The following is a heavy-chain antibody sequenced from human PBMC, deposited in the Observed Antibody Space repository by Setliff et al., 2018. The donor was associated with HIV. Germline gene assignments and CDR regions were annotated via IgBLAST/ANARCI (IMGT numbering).Heavy chain of an antibody. J-gene: IGHJ3*02. V-gene: IGHV3-23*01. CDR1: GFTFSSYA. CDR2: ISGSGGST. CDR3: ASLYSSGCPACPDAFDI. Sequence: GESLRLSCAASGFTFSSYAMSWVRQAPGKGLEWVSAISGSGGSTYYADSVKGRFTISRDNSKNTLYLQMNSLRAEDTAVYYCASLYSSGCPACPDAFDIWGQGTMVTVS. D-gene: IGHD6-19*01.